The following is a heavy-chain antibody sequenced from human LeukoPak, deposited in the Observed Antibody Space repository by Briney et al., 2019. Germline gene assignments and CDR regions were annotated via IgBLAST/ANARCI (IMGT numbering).Heavy chain of an antibody. J-gene: IGHJ5*02. V-gene: IGHV4-59*01. CDR3: ARTKLYGDYRLDP. D-gene: IGHD4-17*01. Sequence: SETLSLTCTVSGGSISSYYWSWIRQPPGKGQEWIGYIYYSGSTNYNPSLKSRVTISVDTSKNQFSLKLSSVTAADTAVYYCARTKLYGDYRLDPWGQGTLVTVSS. CDR1: GGSISSYY. CDR2: IYYSGST.